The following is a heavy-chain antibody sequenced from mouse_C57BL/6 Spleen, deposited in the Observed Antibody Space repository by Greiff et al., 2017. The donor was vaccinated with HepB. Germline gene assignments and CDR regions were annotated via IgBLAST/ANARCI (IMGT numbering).Heavy chain of an antibody. Sequence: VQRVESGPELVKPGASVKISCKASGYAFSSSWMNWVKQRPGKGLEWIGRIYPGDGDTNYNGKFKGKATLTADKSSSTAYMQLSSLTSDDSAVYFCARNYDGVYFDYWGQGTTLTVSS. CDR1: GYAFSSSW. CDR2: IYPGDGDT. J-gene: IGHJ2*01. V-gene: IGHV1-82*01. D-gene: IGHD1-2*01. CDR3: ARNYDGVYFDY.